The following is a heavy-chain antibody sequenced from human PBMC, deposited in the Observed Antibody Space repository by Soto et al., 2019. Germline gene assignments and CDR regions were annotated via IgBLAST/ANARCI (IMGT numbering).Heavy chain of an antibody. D-gene: IGHD3-3*01. Sequence: QVQLVQSGAEVKKPGASVKVSCKASGYTFTSYYMHWVRQAPGQGLEWMGIINPSGGSTSYAQKFQGRVTMTRDTSTSTVYMELSSLRSEATAVYYCALLYYDFWSGYYESVNWFDPWGQGTLVTVSS. CDR3: ALLYYDFWSGYYESVNWFDP. CDR2: INPSGGST. V-gene: IGHV1-46*01. CDR1: GYTFTSYY. J-gene: IGHJ5*02.